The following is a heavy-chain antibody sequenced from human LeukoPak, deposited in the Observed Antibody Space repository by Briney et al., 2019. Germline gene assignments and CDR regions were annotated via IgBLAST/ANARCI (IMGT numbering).Heavy chain of an antibody. V-gene: IGHV4-34*01. Sequence: SETLSLTCAVYGGSFSGYYWSWVRQPPGKGLEWIGEIYHSGSTNYNPSLKSRVTISVDTSKNQFSLKLSSVTAADTAVYYCARVPEGAYNWFDPWGQGTLVTVSS. J-gene: IGHJ5*02. CDR1: GGSFSGYY. CDR3: ARVPEGAYNWFDP. CDR2: IYHSGST.